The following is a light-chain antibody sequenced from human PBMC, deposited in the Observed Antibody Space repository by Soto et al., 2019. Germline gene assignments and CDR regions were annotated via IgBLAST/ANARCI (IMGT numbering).Light chain of an antibody. Sequence: PGERATLSCRASQSVNINLAWYQQKPGQAPRLLIYDASNRATGIPARFSGSGSGTDFTLTISSLEPEDFAVYYCQQRHNWPLTFGHGTRLEIK. CDR3: QQRHNWPLT. CDR2: DAS. CDR1: QSVNIN. J-gene: IGKJ5*01. V-gene: IGKV3-11*01.